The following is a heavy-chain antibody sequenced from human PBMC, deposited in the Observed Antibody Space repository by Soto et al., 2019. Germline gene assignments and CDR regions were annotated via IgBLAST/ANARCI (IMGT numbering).Heavy chain of an antibody. J-gene: IGHJ6*02. CDR1: GGTFSSYA. V-gene: IGHV1-69*13. D-gene: IGHD3-22*01. Sequence: SVKVSCKASGGTFSSYAISWVRQAPGQGLEWMGGIIPIFGTANYAQKFQGRVTITADESTSTAYMELSSLRSEDTAVYYCARDQRDYYDSSGYPAAPYYYYGMDVWGQGTTVTVSS. CDR2: IIPIFGTA. CDR3: ARDQRDYYDSSGYPAAPYYYYGMDV.